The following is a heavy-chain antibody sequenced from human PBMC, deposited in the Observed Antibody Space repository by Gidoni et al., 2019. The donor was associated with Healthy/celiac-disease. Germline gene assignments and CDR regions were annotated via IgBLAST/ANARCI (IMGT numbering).Heavy chain of an antibody. D-gene: IGHD3-10*01. CDR3: ARQRGDYYGSGSYYPYYYYGMDV. V-gene: IGHV5-51*01. CDR2: IYPGDPDT. J-gene: IGHJ6*02. CDR1: GYSFTSYW. Sequence: EVQLVQSGAEVKKPGESLKISCQGSGYSFTSYWIGWVRQMPGKGLEWMGIIYPGDPDTRYSPSFQGQVTISADKSISTAYLQWSSLKASDTAMYYCARQRGDYYGSGSYYPYYYYGMDVWGQGTTVTVSS.